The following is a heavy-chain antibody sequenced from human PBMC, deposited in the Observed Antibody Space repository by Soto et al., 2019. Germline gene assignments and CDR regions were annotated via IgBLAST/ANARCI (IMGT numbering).Heavy chain of an antibody. Sequence: SSETLSLTCTVSGGSIYRSGYYWGWIRQPPGRGLEWIGNIDYNGVTYSNPSLKSRVTISRDTSKNQFSLKLTSVTAADTALYYCGKVLVGATGHTDSDSWGPGTLVTVSS. V-gene: IGHV4-39*01. CDR3: GKVLVGATGHTDSDS. J-gene: IGHJ4*02. CDR2: IDYNGVT. CDR1: GGSIYRSGYY. D-gene: IGHD2-15*01.